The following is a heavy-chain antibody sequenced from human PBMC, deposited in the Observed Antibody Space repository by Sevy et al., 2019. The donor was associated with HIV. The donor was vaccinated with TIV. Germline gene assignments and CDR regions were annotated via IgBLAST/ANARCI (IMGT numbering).Heavy chain of an antibody. CDR2: IYYSGST. J-gene: IGHJ4*02. Sequence: SETLSLTCTVSGGSISSGGYYWSWIRQHPGKGLEWIGYIYYSGSTYYNPSLKSRVTISVDTSKNQFSLKLSSVTAADTAVYYCVRGQSMVRGVTFDYWGQGTLVTVSS. CDR3: VRGQSMVRGVTFDY. D-gene: IGHD3-10*01. V-gene: IGHV4-31*03. CDR1: GGSISSGGYY.